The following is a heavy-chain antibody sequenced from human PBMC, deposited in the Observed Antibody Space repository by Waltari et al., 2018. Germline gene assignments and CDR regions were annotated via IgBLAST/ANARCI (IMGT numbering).Heavy chain of an antibody. CDR1: GGSISSSSYY. J-gene: IGHJ4*02. CDR2: IYYSGST. V-gene: IGHV4-39*01. D-gene: IGHD3-10*01. Sequence: QLQLQESGPGLVKPSETLSLTCTVSGGSISSSSYYWGWIRQPPGKGLEWIGSIYYSGSTYYNPSLKSRVTISVDTSKNQFSLKLSSVTAADTAVYYCARHEQEAVLLWFGELAYFDYWGQGTLVTVSS. CDR3: ARHEQEAVLLWFGELAYFDY.